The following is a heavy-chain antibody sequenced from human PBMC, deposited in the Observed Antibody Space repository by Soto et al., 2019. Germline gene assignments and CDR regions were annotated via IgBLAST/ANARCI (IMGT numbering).Heavy chain of an antibody. Sequence: SGTVALICTVYGGSISRSYWSWIGQSPGKKLEWIGYIYYSGSTNYNPSLKSRVTISVDTARNQFSLKLSSVTAADTAVYYCARASYYFDSSGYYIYYLDYSAQRTLDTGSA. CDR3: ARASYYFDSSGYYIYYLDY. D-gene: IGHD3-22*01. J-gene: IGHJ4*02. V-gene: IGHV4-59*01. CDR2: IYYSGST. CDR1: GGSISRSY.